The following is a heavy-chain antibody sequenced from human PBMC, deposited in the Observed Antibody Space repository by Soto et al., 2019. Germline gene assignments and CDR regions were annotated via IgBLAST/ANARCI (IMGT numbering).Heavy chain of an antibody. CDR2: ILYDGSIK. CDR1: GFTFSSYG. V-gene: IGHV3-30*03. D-gene: IGHD3-9*01. J-gene: IGHJ6*02. Sequence: QVQLVESGGGVVQPGRSLRLSCAASGFTFSSYGMHWVRQAPGKGLEWVAAILYDGSIKYYADSVKGRFTISRDNSKNTLYLQMNSLRAEDTAVYYCARGAYYDVLTGSYSYGMDVWGQGTTVTVSS. CDR3: ARGAYYDVLTGSYSYGMDV.